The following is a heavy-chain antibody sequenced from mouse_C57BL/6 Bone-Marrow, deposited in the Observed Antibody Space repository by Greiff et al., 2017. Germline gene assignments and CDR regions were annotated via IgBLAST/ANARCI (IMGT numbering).Heavy chain of an antibody. J-gene: IGHJ2*01. V-gene: IGHV1-80*01. CDR3: ARTNDGYWDYFDY. CDR2: IYPGDGDT. CDR1: GYAFSSYW. Sequence: QVQLQQSGAELMKPGASVKISCKASGYAFSSYWMNWVKQRPGKGLEWIGQIYPGDGDTNYNGKFKGKATLTADKSSSTAYMQLSSLTSEDSAVYFCARTNDGYWDYFDYWGQGTTLTVSS. D-gene: IGHD2-3*01.